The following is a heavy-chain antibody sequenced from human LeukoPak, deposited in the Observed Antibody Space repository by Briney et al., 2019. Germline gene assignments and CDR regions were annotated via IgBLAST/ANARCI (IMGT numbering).Heavy chain of an antibody. CDR1: GFTSVNYA. D-gene: IGHD2-2*02. CDR3: AKDLCSSTSCYNVGFDP. CDR2: ISGSGGST. Sequence: GGSLRLSCAATGFTSVNYAMSWVRQAPGKGLEWVSAISGSGGSTYYADSVKGRFTISRDNSKNTLYLQMNSLRAEDTAVYYCAKDLCSSTSCYNVGFDPWGQGTLVTVSS. J-gene: IGHJ5*02. V-gene: IGHV3-23*01.